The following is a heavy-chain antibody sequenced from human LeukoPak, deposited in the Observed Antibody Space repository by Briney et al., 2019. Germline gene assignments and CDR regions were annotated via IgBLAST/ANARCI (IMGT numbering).Heavy chain of an antibody. CDR2: ISSSSSYI. CDR3: ARDPIVGATPRLDFDY. D-gene: IGHD1-26*01. J-gene: IGHJ4*02. Sequence: GGSLRLSCAASGFTFSSYSMNWVRQAPGKGLEWVSSISSSSSYIYYADSVKGRFTISRDNAKNSLYLQMNSLRAEDTAVYYCARDPIVGATPRLDFDYWGQGTLVTVSS. V-gene: IGHV3-21*01. CDR1: GFTFSSYS.